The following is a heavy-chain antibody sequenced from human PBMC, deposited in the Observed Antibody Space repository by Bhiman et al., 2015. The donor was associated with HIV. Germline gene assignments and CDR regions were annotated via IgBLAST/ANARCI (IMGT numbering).Heavy chain of an antibody. J-gene: IGHJ4*02. CDR3: ARGAEQLVAPRYFDY. D-gene: IGHD6-6*01. CDR2: ISYDGSNK. CDR1: GFTFSNYA. V-gene: IGHV3-30-3*01. Sequence: QAQLVESGGGVVQPGRSLRLSCAASGFTFSNYAMHWVRQAPGKGLEWVAVISYDGSNKYYADSVKGRFTISRDNSKNTLYLQMNSLRAEDTAVYYCARGAEQLVAPRYFDYWGQGTLVAVSS.